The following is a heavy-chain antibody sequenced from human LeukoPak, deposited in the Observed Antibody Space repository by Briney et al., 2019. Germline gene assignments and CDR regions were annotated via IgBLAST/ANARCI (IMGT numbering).Heavy chain of an antibody. V-gene: IGHV3-30-3*01. J-gene: IGHJ4*02. CDR3: ANLRSPFDY. CDR2: ISYDGSNK. CDR1: GFTFSSYA. D-gene: IGHD6-6*01. Sequence: PGRSLRLSCAASGFTFSSYAMHWVRQAPGKGLEWVAVISYDGSNKYYADSVKGRFTISRDNSQNTLYLQMNSLRAEDTAVYYCANLRSPFDYWGQGTLVTVSS.